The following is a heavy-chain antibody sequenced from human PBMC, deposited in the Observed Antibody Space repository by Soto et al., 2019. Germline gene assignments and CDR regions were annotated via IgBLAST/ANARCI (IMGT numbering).Heavy chain of an antibody. D-gene: IGHD3-3*01. J-gene: IGHJ6*02. CDR3: AKAYDFWSGLSPDYYYYYGMDV. V-gene: IGHV3-9*01. CDR1: GFTFDDYA. Sequence: SLRLCCAASGFTFDDYAMHWVRQAPGKGLEWVSGISWNSGSIGYADSVKGRFTISRDNAKNSLYLQMNSLRAEDTALYYCAKAYDFWSGLSPDYYYYYGMDVWGQGTTVTVSS. CDR2: ISWNSGSI.